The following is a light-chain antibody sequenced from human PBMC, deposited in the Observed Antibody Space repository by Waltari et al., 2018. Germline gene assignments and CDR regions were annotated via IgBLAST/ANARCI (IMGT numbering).Light chain of an antibody. CDR2: INN. CDR1: SSNTGSHS. Sequence: QSVLTQPPSASGTPGQRIIIPCSGSSSNTGSHSVNWYQQLPGTAPKLLIYINNQRPSGVPDRFSGSVSATSASLAISGLQFEDEADYYCSTWDDNLKGVFGGGTKLTVL. V-gene: IGLV1-44*01. J-gene: IGLJ2*01. CDR3: STWDDNLKGV.